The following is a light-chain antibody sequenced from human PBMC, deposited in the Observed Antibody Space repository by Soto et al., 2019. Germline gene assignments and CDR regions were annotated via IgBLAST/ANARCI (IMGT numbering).Light chain of an antibody. Sequence: QSVVTQPPPVAWGPRQTVPGSCTGGSSKIGASFDLHWYQLAPGGAPRLLIYHNTNRPSGVPDRFSGSKSGASASLAITGLQAEDEADYYCQSYDSDLTESNVFGTGTKVTVL. CDR2: HNT. CDR3: QSYDSDLTESNV. J-gene: IGLJ1*01. CDR1: SSKIGASFD. V-gene: IGLV1-40*03.